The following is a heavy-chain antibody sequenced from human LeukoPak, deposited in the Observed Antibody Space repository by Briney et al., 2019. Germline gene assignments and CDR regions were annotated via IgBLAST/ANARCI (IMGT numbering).Heavy chain of an antibody. V-gene: IGHV1-2*06. D-gene: IGHD2-2*01. CDR2: INPNSGGT. CDR1: GYTFTGYY. J-gene: IGHJ5*02. CDR3: AGGGEDCSSTSCYEDPWFDP. Sequence: GASVKVSCKASGYTFTGYYMHWVRQAPGQGLEWMGRINPNSGGTNYAQKFQGRVTMTRDTSISTAYMELSRLRSDDTAVYYCAGGGEDCSSTSCYEDPWFDPWGQGTLVTVSS.